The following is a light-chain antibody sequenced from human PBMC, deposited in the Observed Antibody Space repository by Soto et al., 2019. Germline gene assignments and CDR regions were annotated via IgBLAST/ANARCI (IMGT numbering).Light chain of an antibody. CDR3: SSYAGSNNLV. CDR1: SSDVGGYNY. CDR2: EVS. J-gene: IGLJ2*01. V-gene: IGLV2-8*01. Sequence: QSALTQPPSASGSPGQSVTISCTGTSSDVGGYNYVSWYQQHPGKAPKLMIYEVSKRPSGVPDRFSGSKSGNTASLTVCGLHAEDEADYYCSSYAGSNNLVFGGGTKLTVL.